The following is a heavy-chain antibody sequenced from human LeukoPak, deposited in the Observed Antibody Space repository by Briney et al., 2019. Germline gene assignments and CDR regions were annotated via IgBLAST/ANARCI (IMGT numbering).Heavy chain of an antibody. CDR2: IYHSGST. CDR3: ARAIAAAASFDY. J-gene: IGHJ4*02. V-gene: IGHV4-34*01. D-gene: IGHD6-13*01. CDR1: GGSFSGYY. Sequence: SETLSLTCAVYGGSFSGYYWSWIRQPPGKGLEWIGYIYHSGSTYYNPSLKSRVTISVDRSKNQFSLKLSSVTAADTAAYYCARAIAAAASFDYWGQGTLVTVSS.